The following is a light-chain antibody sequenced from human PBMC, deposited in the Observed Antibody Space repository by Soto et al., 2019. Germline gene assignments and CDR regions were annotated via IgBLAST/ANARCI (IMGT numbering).Light chain of an antibody. CDR1: SSNIGAGYD. V-gene: IGLV1-40*01. Sequence: SVLTQPPSVSGAPGQRVTISCTGSSSNIGAGYDVHGYQQLPGTSPKLHIYGNSNRPSGVPDRFSGSKSGTSASLAITGRQAEDEADYYCQSYYSSLSGYVFGTGTKLTVL. J-gene: IGLJ1*01. CDR3: QSYYSSLSGYV. CDR2: GNS.